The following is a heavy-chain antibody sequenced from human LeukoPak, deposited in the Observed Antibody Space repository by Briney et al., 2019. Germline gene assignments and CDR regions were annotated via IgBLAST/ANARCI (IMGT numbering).Heavy chain of an antibody. J-gene: IGHJ5*02. CDR3: ARGLGGSYEMNWFDP. Sequence: GASVTVSCKASGYTFTTYGISWLRQAPGQGLEWMGWISAYSGNTNYTQKLQGRVTMTRDTFTSTAYMELRGLRSDDTAVYYCARGLGGSYEMNWFDPWGQGTLVTVSS. CDR1: GYTFTTYG. D-gene: IGHD1-26*01. CDR2: ISAYSGNT. V-gene: IGHV1-18*01.